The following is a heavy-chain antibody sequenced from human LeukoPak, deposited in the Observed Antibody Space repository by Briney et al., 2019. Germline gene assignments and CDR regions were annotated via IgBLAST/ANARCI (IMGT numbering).Heavy chain of an antibody. Sequence: SVKVSCKASGGTFSSYAISWVRQAPGQGLEWMGGIIPIFGTANYAQKLQGRVTMTTDTSTSTAYMELRSLRSDDTAVYYCARCGSYYDNYYYYMDVWGKGTTVTVSS. J-gene: IGHJ6*03. D-gene: IGHD1-26*01. CDR2: IIPIFGTA. CDR3: ARCGSYYDNYYYYMDV. CDR1: GGTFSSYA. V-gene: IGHV1-69*05.